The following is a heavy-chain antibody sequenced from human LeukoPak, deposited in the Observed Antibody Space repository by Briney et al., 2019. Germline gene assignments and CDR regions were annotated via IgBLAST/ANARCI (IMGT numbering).Heavy chain of an antibody. CDR1: GYTFTGYY. Sequence: ASVKVSCKASGYTFTGYYMHWVRQAPGQGLEWMGWINPNSGGTNYAQKFQGRVTMTRDTSISTAYMELSRLRSDDTAVYYCARDLSPFGADYYFDYWGQGTLVTVSS. CDR3: ARDLSPFGADYYFDY. J-gene: IGHJ4*02. CDR2: INPNSGGT. D-gene: IGHD3-3*01. V-gene: IGHV1-2*02.